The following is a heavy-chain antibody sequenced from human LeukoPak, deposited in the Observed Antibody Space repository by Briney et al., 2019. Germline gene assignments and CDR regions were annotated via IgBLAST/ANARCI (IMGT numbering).Heavy chain of an antibody. CDR1: GFTFSRYG. V-gene: IGHV3-30*03. CDR2: TSSDGNNK. CDR3: ARDRDVTRLDY. J-gene: IGHJ4*02. D-gene: IGHD2-21*02. Sequence: GGSLRLSCAASGFTFSRYGMHWVRQAPGKGLEWVAVTSSDGNNKHYADSVKGRFTISRDNAKNSLYLQMDSLRAEDTAVYYCARDRDVTRLDYWGQGTLVTVSS.